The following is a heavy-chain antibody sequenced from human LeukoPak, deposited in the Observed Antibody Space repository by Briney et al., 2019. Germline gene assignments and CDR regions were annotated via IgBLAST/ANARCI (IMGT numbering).Heavy chain of an antibody. CDR2: MSSDGNAI. Sequence: GRSLSLSCAASGFAFTAYLIHCVRQPPGKGLEWVAVMSSDGNAIFYAHSVRGRFSISRNNPRNTLYLQVNSLGVEDTAVYYCVREGEHYYDHSATFDYWGQGTLVTVSS. J-gene: IGHJ4*02. CDR1: GFAFTAYL. D-gene: IGHD3-22*01. V-gene: IGHV3-30-3*01. CDR3: VREGEHYYDHSATFDY.